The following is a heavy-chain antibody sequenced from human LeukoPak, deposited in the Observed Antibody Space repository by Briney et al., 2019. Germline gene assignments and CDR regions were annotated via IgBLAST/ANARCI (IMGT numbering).Heavy chain of an antibody. J-gene: IGHJ4*02. V-gene: IGHV3-9*03. D-gene: IGHD3-3*01. CDR2: ISWNSGSI. CDR3: AEDSSPFWSGYTGGFDY. Sequence: QSGGSLRLSCAASGFTFDDYAMHWVRQAPGKGLEWVSGISWNSGSIGYADSVKGRFTISRDNAKNSPYLQMNSLRAEDMALYYCAEDSSPFWSGYTGGFDYWGQGTLVTVSS. CDR1: GFTFDDYA.